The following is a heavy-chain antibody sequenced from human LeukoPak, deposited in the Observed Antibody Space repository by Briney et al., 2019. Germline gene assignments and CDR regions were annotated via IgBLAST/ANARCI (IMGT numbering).Heavy chain of an antibody. D-gene: IGHD5-12*01. CDR1: GGSISSYY. Sequence: PSETLSLTCTVSGGSISSYYWSWIRQPPGKGLEWIGYIYYSGSTNYNPSLKSRVTISVDTSKNQFSLKLSSVTAADTAVYYCARVRRIVATISPYFDYWGQGTLVTVSS. CDR3: ARVRRIVATISPYFDY. V-gene: IGHV4-59*01. J-gene: IGHJ4*02. CDR2: IYYSGST.